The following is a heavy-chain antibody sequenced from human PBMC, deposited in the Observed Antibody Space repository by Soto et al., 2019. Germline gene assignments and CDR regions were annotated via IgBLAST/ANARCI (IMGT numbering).Heavy chain of an antibody. Sequence: HPGGSLRLSCAASGFTFSNYAMHWVRQAPGKGLEWVALIWYDGNKEYYADSVKGRFIISRDISKNTVYLQMTSLRAADTAVYYCARDLSGTIDYWGHGTLVTVSS. CDR1: GFTFSNYA. D-gene: IGHD1-1*01. CDR3: ARDLSGTIDY. CDR2: IWYDGNKE. V-gene: IGHV3-33*01. J-gene: IGHJ4*01.